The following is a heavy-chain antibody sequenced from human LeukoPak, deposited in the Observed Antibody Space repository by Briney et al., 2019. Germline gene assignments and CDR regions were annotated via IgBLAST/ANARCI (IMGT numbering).Heavy chain of an antibody. CDR1: GFTFSRYG. J-gene: IGHJ4*02. V-gene: IGHV3-30*18. CDR2: ISYDGSNE. CDR3: AKRGTEAYFDY. Sequence: GGSLRLSCAASGFTFSRYGIHWVRQAPGKGLEWVAVISYDGSNEYYADYVKGRFTISRDNSKKTLYLQMNSLRAEDTAVYYCAKRGTEAYFDYWGQGTLVTVSS. D-gene: IGHD3-16*01.